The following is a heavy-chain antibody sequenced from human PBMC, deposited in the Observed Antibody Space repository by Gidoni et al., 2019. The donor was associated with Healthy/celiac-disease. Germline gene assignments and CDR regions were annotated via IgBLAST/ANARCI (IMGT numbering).Heavy chain of an antibody. Sequence: QVQLVQSGAEVKKPGASVKVSCQASGYTFTSYYMHWVRQAPGQGLEWMGIINPSGGSTSYAQKFQGRVTMTRDTSTSTVYMELSSLRSEDTAVYYCASGISSGWYWFDPWGQGTLVTVSS. CDR2: INPSGGST. D-gene: IGHD6-19*01. CDR3: ASGISSGWYWFDP. J-gene: IGHJ5*02. CDR1: GYTFTSYY. V-gene: IGHV1-46*01.